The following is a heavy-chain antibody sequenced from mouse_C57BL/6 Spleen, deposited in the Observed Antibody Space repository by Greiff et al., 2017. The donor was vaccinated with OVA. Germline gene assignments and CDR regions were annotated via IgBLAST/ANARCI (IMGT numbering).Heavy chain of an antibody. J-gene: IGHJ4*01. CDR3: ARSSYYGNPYAMDY. CDR1: GYAFSSYW. V-gene: IGHV1-80*01. Sequence: QVQLQQSGAELVKPGASVKISCKASGYAFSSYWMNWVKQRPGKGLEWIGQIYPGDGDTNYNGKFKGKATLTADKSSSTAYMQLSSLTSEDSAVYFCARSSYYGNPYAMDYWGQGTSVTVSS. D-gene: IGHD2-1*01. CDR2: IYPGDGDT.